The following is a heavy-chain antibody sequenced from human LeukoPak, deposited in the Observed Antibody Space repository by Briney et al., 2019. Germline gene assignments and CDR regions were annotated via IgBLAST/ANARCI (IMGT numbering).Heavy chain of an antibody. D-gene: IGHD3-10*01. V-gene: IGHV1-24*01. J-gene: IGHJ4*02. CDR3: ATGNWRRWFGEPPFDY. CDR2: FDPTEGET. Sequence: ASVKVSCKVSGYTLTELAMHWVRQAPGKGLEWMGGFDPTEGETISAQKFQGRVTMTEDTSTDTAYMELSSLRSEDTAVYYCATGNWRRWFGEPPFDYWGQGTLVTVSS. CDR1: GYTLTELA.